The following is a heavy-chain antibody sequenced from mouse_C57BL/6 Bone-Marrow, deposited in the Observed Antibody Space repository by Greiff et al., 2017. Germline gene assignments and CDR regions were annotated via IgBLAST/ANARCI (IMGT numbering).Heavy chain of an antibody. CDR3: AREGYHAMDY. CDR2: IDPSDSYT. CDR1: GYTFTSYW. J-gene: IGHJ4*01. V-gene: IGHV1-69*01. Sequence: VQLQQPGAELVMPGASVKLSCKASGYTFTSYWMHWVKQRPGQGLEWIGEIDPSDSYTNYNQKFKGKSTLTVDKSSSTAYMQLSSLTSEDSAVXYCAREGYHAMDYWGQGTSVTVSS.